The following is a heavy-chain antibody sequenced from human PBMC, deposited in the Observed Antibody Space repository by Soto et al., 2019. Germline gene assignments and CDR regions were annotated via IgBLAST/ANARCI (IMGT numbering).Heavy chain of an antibody. V-gene: IGHV2-26*01. CDR2: IFSNDEK. CDR3: ARLTDSSSWQYYYYYGMDV. D-gene: IGHD6-13*01. J-gene: IGHJ6*02. CDR1: GFSLSNARMG. Sequence: SGPTLVNPTETLTLTCTVSGFSLSNARMGVSWIRQPPGKALEWLAHIFSNDEKSYSTSLKSRLTISKDTSKSQVVLTMTNMDPVDTATYYCARLTDSSSWQYYYYYGMDVWGQGTTVTVS.